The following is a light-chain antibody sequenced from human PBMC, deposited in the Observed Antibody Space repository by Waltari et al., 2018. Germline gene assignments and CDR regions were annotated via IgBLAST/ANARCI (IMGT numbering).Light chain of an antibody. Sequence: QSALTQPASVSGSPGQSITISCTAASSNVDIHHLVSWYQQHPGKTPRLLIYAISQRPSGVSNRFSGSKSGNMASLTISGLQPEDEAEYFCCSFAGSSIYVFGSGTKVSVL. CDR1: SSNVDIHHL. CDR3: CSFAGSSIYV. CDR2: AIS. J-gene: IGLJ1*01. V-gene: IGLV2-23*02.